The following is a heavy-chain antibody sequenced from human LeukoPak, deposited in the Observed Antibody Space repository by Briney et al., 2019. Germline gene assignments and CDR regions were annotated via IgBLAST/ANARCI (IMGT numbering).Heavy chain of an antibody. CDR2: ISSIGRTI. D-gene: IGHD3-22*01. V-gene: IGHV3-48*03. J-gene: IGHJ4*02. CDR3: ARAPTYYYDSSGYYYERVFDY. Sequence: PGGSLRLSCAASGFTFTSYELNWVRQAPGKGLEGVSYISSIGRTIYYADSVKGRFTISRDNAKNSLYLQMNSLRAEDTAVYYCARAPTYYYDSSGYYYERVFDYWGQGTLVTVSS. CDR1: GFTFTSYE.